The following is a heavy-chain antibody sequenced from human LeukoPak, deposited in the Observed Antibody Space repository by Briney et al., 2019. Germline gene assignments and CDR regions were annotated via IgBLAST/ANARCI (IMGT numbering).Heavy chain of an antibody. CDR3: ARKGVLGYYFDY. Sequence: KPSETLSLTCAVYGGSFSGYYWSWIRQPPGKGLEWIGEINHSGSTNYNPSLKSRVTISVDTSKNQFSLKLSSVTAADTAVHYCARKGVLGYYFDYWGQGTLVTVSS. D-gene: IGHD3-16*01. V-gene: IGHV4-34*01. CDR1: GGSFSGYY. CDR2: INHSGST. J-gene: IGHJ4*02.